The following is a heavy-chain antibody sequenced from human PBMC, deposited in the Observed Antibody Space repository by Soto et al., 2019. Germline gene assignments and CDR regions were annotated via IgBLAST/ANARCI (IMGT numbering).Heavy chain of an antibody. D-gene: IGHD2-21*02. V-gene: IGHV4-59*01. J-gene: IGHJ4*02. CDR3: ARGEVVTAAVDY. CDR2: IYYSGST. CDR1: GGSISSYY. Sequence: PSETLSLTCTVSGGSISSYYWSWIRQPPGKGLEWIGYIYYSGSTNYNPSLKSRVTISVDTSKNQFSLKLSSVTAADTAVYYCARGEVVTAAVDYWGQGTLVTVSS.